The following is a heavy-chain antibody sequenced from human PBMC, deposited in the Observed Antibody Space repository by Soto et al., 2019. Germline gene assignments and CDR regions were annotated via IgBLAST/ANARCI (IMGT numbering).Heavy chain of an antibody. Sequence: GASEKVSCKASGYTFTSYYMDWVRQAPGQGLEWMGIINPSGGSTSYEKKFQGRVTMTRDTYTRKVYMELSRMRSEETAVYYCAKGSSGHDYWGQGTLVTVSS. CDR2: INPSGGST. CDR3: AKGSSGHDY. V-gene: IGHV1-46*01. J-gene: IGHJ4*02. D-gene: IGHD6-19*01. CDR1: GYTFTSYY.